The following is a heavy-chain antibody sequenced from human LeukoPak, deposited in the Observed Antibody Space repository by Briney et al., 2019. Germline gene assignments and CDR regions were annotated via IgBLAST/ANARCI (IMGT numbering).Heavy chain of an antibody. CDR2: ISAYNGNT. CDR1: GYTFTSYG. D-gene: IGHD3-22*01. V-gene: IGHV1-18*01. J-gene: IGHJ4*02. CDR3: ARGDLPDYYDSSGYYQIEY. Sequence: ASVKVSCKASGYTFTSYGISWVRQAPGQGLEWMGWISAYNGNTSYAQKLQGRVTMTTDTSTSTAYMELRSLRSDDTAVYYCARGDLPDYYDSSGYYQIEYWGQGTLVTVSS.